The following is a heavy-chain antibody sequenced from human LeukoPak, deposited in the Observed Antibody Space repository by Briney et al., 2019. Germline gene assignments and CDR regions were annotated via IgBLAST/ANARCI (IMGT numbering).Heavy chain of an antibody. CDR2: THHTGGI. CDR3: VRQRANCAGTSCYGGGLDP. CDR1: GFSITSGYY. J-gene: IGHJ5*02. V-gene: IGHV4-38-2*01. Sequence: SETLSLTCGVSGFSITSGYYWGWIRQSPGKGLEWIGTTHHTGGIYYTPSLKSRVTISLDTSKNQFSLKLTSVTAADTAVYCCVRQRANCAGTSCYGGGLDPWGQGILVTVSS. D-gene: IGHD2-2*01.